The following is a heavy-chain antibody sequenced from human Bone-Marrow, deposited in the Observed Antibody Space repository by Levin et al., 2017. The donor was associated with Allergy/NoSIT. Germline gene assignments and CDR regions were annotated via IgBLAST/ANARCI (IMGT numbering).Heavy chain of an antibody. CDR3: AKDVIPRYCSGGSCYPNYFDY. Sequence: EASVKVSCAASGFTFSSYAMSWVRQAPGKGLEWVSAISGSGGSTYYADSVKGRFTISRDNSKNTLYLQMNSLRAEDTAVYYCAKDVIPRYCSGGSCYPNYFDYWGQGTLVTVSS. CDR2: ISGSGGST. V-gene: IGHV3-23*01. J-gene: IGHJ4*02. CDR1: GFTFSSYA. D-gene: IGHD2-15*01.